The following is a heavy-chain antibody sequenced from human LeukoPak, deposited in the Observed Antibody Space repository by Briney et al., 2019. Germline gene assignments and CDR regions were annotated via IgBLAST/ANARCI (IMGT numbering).Heavy chain of an antibody. J-gene: IGHJ4*02. CDR1: GFTFSSYG. V-gene: IGHV3-33*01. D-gene: IGHD3-10*01. CDR3: ASSGIQNDY. Sequence: GGSLRLSCAASGFTFSSYGMHWVRQAPGKGLEWVAVIWYDGSNKYYADSVKGRFTISRDNSKNTPYLQMNSLRAEDTAVYYCASSGIQNDYWGQGTLVTVSS. CDR2: IWYDGSNK.